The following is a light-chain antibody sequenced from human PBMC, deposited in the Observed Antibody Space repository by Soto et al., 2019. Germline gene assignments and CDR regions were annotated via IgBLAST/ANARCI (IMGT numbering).Light chain of an antibody. CDR1: QSVSST. CDR3: QQYNNWRRT. CDR2: GAS. V-gene: IGKV3-15*01. Sequence: EILLTQSPATLSVSRGERATLLCRASQSVSSTLDWYQQQTGQAHRLPIYGASTRATGTPARFSGSGSGTEFTLTISSLQSEDFPVYYCQQYNNWRRTFGQGTRWIS. J-gene: IGKJ1*01.